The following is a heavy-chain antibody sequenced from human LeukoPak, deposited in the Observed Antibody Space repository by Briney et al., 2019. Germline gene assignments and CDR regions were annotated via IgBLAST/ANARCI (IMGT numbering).Heavy chain of an antibody. CDR3: ARLHGDHHLPFGL. CDR1: GGSISSYY. CDR2: IYYSGST. D-gene: IGHD4-17*01. Sequence: PSETLSLTCTVSGGSISSYYWSWIRQPPGKGLEWIGYIYYSGSTNYNPSLKSRVTISVDTSKNQSSLKLSSVTAANTAVYYCARLHGDHHLPFGLWGRGTLVTVSS. J-gene: IGHJ2*01. V-gene: IGHV4-59*01.